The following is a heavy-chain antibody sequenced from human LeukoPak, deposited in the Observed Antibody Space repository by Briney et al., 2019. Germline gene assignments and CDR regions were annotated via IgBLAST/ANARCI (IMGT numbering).Heavy chain of an antibody. J-gene: IGHJ4*02. CDR1: GFTFSSYS. D-gene: IGHD3-9*01. CDR3: ARNILTGYYNDY. CDR2: ISGSGGST. Sequence: PGGSLRLSCAASGFTFSSYSMSWVRQAPGKGLEWVSGISGSGGSTYYADSVRGRFTVSRDNSKNTLYLQMNSLRAEDTAVYYCARNILTGYYNDYWGQGTLVTVSS. V-gene: IGHV3-23*01.